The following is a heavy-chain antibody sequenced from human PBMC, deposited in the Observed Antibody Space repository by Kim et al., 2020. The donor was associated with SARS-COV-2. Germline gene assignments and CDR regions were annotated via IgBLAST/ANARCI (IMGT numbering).Heavy chain of an antibody. CDR1: GFTFSSYW. CDR2: IKQDGNEK. CDR3: ARGGGRLSLY. D-gene: IGHD3-16*01. Sequence: GGSLRLSCAASGFTFSSYWMSWVRQAPGRGLEWVANIKQDGNEKYYVDSVKGRFTISRDNAMESLYLQMNSLRAEDTAVYYCARGGGRLSLYWGQGTLVTVSS. V-gene: IGHV3-7*01. J-gene: IGHJ4*02.